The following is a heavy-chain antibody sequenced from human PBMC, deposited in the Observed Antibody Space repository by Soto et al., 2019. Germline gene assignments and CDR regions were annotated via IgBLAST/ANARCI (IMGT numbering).Heavy chain of an antibody. V-gene: IGHV4-59*01. D-gene: IGHD3-22*01. CDR2: IYYSGST. Sequence: SETLSLTCTVSGGSISSYYWSWIRQPPGKGLEWIGYIYYSGSTNYNPSLKSRVTTSVDTSKNQFSLKLSSVTAADTAVYYCARLYYYDSSGYLVDYWGQGTLVTVSS. J-gene: IGHJ4*02. CDR1: GGSISSYY. CDR3: ARLYYYDSSGYLVDY.